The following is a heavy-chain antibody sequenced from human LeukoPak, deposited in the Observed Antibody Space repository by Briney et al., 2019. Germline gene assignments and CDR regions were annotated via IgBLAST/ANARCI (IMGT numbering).Heavy chain of an antibody. CDR1: GGSISSYY. D-gene: IGHD2-21*01. V-gene: IGHV4-59*01. CDR3: ARGRAYFDY. J-gene: IGHJ4*02. CDR2: IYYSGST. Sequence: SETLSLTCTVSGGSISSYYWSWIRQPPGKGLEWIGYIYYSGSTNYNPSLKSRVTISVDTSKNQFSLKLSSVTAADTAVYYCARGRAYFDYWGQGTLVTVSS.